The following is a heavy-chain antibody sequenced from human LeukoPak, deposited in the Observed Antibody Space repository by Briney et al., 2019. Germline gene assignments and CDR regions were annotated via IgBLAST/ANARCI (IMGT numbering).Heavy chain of an antibody. Sequence: GGSLRLSCAASGFTFSSYAMHWVRQAPGKGLEWVAVISYDGSNKYYADSVKGRFTISRDNAKNSLYLQMNSLRAEDTAVYYCARDPPNSWPAFDYWGQGTLVTVSS. CDR1: GFTFSSYA. D-gene: IGHD6-13*01. J-gene: IGHJ4*02. V-gene: IGHV3-30*04. CDR2: ISYDGSNK. CDR3: ARDPPNSWPAFDY.